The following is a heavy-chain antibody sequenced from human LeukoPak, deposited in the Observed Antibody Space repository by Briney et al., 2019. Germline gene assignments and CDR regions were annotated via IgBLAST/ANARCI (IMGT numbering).Heavy chain of an antibody. CDR1: GFTFDDFA. D-gene: IGHD2-2*01. CDR3: AKDRGYQLLHDAFDI. J-gene: IGHJ3*02. CDR2: ISWNSGSI. Sequence: GGSLRLSCEASGFTFDDFAMHWVRQAPGKGLEWVSGISWNSGSIGYADSVKGRFTISRDNAKNSLYLQMNSLRAEDMALYYCAKDRGYQLLHDAFDIWGQGTMVTVSS. V-gene: IGHV3-9*03.